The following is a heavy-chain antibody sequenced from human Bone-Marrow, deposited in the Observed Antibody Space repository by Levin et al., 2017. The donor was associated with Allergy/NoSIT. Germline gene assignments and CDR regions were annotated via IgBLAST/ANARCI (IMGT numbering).Heavy chain of an antibody. CDR2: ISSSGSTI. V-gene: IGHV3-11*01. Sequence: SCAASGFTFSDYYMSWIRQAPGKGLEWVSYISSSGSTIYYADSVKGRFTISRDNAKNSLYLQMNSLRAEDTAVYYCARLSYSSSSVGMDVWGQGTTVTVSS. D-gene: IGHD6-6*01. CDR1: GFTFSDYY. CDR3: ARLSYSSSSVGMDV. J-gene: IGHJ6*02.